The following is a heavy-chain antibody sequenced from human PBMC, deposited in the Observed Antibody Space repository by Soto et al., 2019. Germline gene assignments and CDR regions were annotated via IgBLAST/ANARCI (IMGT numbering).Heavy chain of an antibody. V-gene: IGHV3-74*01. D-gene: IGHD6-6*01. CDR1: GFTFSSYW. CDR2: INSDGSST. Sequence: GSLRLSCAASGFTFSSYWMHWVRQAPGKGLVWVSRINSDGSSTSYADSVKGRFTISRDNAKNTLYLQMNSLRAEDTAVYYCARALKSIAAPKFPYYSNGMDVWGQGTMVTVSS. J-gene: IGHJ6*02. CDR3: ARALKSIAAPKFPYYSNGMDV.